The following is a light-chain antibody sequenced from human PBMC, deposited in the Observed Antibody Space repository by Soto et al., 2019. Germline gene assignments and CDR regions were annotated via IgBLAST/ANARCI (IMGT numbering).Light chain of an antibody. V-gene: IGLV2-14*01. CDR1: SSDVGGYNY. CDR2: EVT. CDR3: SSYTSSVNYV. J-gene: IGLJ1*01. Sequence: QSALTQPASVSGSPGQSITISCTGTSSDVGGYNYVSWYQQHPGKAPKLMIYEVTNRPSGVSNRFSGSKSGNTASLTISGLQAEDEADYYCSSYTSSVNYVFGIGTKLTVL.